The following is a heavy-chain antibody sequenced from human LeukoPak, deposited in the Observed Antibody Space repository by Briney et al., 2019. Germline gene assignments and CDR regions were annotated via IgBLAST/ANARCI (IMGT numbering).Heavy chain of an antibody. Sequence: TGGSLRLSCAASGFTFSSYAMHWVRQAPGKGLEWVAVISYDGSKKYYADSVKGRFTISRDNCKNTLYLQMNSLRAEDTAVYYCARSGWLRLLIDYWGQGTLVTVSS. J-gene: IGHJ4*02. D-gene: IGHD5-12*01. CDR2: ISYDGSKK. CDR1: GFTFSSYA. V-gene: IGHV3-30-3*01. CDR3: ARSGWLRLLIDY.